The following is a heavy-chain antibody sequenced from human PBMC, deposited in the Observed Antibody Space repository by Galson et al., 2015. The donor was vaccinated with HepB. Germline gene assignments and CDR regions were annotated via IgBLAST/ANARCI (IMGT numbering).Heavy chain of an antibody. CDR3: ARVKALASAGAPDVVGFDI. CDR1: GYNFAISG. J-gene: IGHJ3*02. Sequence: SVKVSCKASGYNFAISGITWVRQAPGQGLEWMGWISGYKGNTNYIQKLQGRVTMTTDTSTSTAYMELRSLRSDDTAVYYCARVKALASAGAPDVVGFDIWGQGTMVTVSS. V-gene: IGHV1-18*01. CDR2: ISGYKGNT. D-gene: IGHD6-13*01.